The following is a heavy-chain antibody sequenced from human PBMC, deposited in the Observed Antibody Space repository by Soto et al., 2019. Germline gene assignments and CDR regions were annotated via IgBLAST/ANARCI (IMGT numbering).Heavy chain of an antibody. D-gene: IGHD3-3*01. CDR3: AREATIFGVVINARAFDI. J-gene: IGHJ3*02. CDR2: INPNSGGT. Sequence: GASVKVSCKASGYTFTGYYMHWVRQAPGQGLEWMGWINPNSGGTNYAQKFQGWVTMTRDTSISTAYMELSRLRSDDTAVYYCAREATIFGVVINARAFDIWGQGTLLTVSS. CDR1: GYTFTGYY. V-gene: IGHV1-2*04.